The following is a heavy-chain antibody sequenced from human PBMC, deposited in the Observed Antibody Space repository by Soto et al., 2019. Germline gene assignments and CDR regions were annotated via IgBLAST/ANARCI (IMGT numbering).Heavy chain of an antibody. Sequence: QVQLVQTGAEVKKPGSSVNVSCKASGGTFSTYVISWVRQAPGHGFEWMGGIIPIFGTTNYAQKFQGRVTITADESTTTAYMELSSLSSENTAVYYCARARLPYTMTTLFDYWGQGTLVTVSS. V-gene: IGHV1-69*01. D-gene: IGHD4-17*01. CDR2: IIPIFGTT. CDR1: GGTFSTYV. CDR3: ARARLPYTMTTLFDY. J-gene: IGHJ4*02.